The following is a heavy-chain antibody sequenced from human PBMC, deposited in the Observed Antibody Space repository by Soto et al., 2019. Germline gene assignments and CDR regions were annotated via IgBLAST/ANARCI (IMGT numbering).Heavy chain of an antibody. CDR1: GGSISSGGYY. Sequence: SETLSLTCTVSGGSISSGGYYWSWIRQHPGKGLEWIGYIYYSGSASYNPSLKSRVTMSVHTSNSQFSLELSSVTAADTAVYYCARGLITGSHYSGGWYYFDSWGQGTQVTVSS. CDR2: IYYSGSA. J-gene: IGHJ4*02. D-gene: IGHD6-19*01. CDR3: ARGLITGSHYSGGWYYFDS. V-gene: IGHV4-31*03.